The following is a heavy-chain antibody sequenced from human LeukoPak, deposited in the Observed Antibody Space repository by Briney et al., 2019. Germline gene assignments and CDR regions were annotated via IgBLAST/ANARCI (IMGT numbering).Heavy chain of an antibody. D-gene: IGHD3-10*01. CDR1: GYSFTSYW. CDR3: ARQYYYGSGSRDFDY. CDR2: IYPGDSDT. Sequence: AGESLKISCKGSGYSFTSYWIAWVRQMPGKGLEWMGIIYPGDSDTRYSPSFQGQVTISADKSISTAYLQWSSLKASDTAMYYCARQYYYGSGSRDFDYWGQGTLVTVSS. V-gene: IGHV5-51*01. J-gene: IGHJ4*02.